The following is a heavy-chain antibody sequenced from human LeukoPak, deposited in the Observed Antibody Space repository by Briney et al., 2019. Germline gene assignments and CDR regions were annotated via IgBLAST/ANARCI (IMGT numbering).Heavy chain of an antibody. J-gene: IGHJ4*02. Sequence: GGALRLSRAASGFTPTGNHMSWGPPAPGEGGGGGSVIYSGGSTYYADSVKGRFTISRDNSKNTLYLQINSLRAEDTAVYYCARGVEGVVRGVKPYFDYWGQGTLVTVSS. D-gene: IGHD3-10*01. V-gene: IGHV3-66*01. CDR2: IYSGGST. CDR1: GFTPTGNH. CDR3: ARGVEGVVRGVKPYFDY.